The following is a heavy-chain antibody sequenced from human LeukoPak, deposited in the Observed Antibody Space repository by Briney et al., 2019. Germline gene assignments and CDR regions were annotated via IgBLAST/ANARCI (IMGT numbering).Heavy chain of an antibody. D-gene: IGHD6-19*01. CDR3: AKDISPGYSSGWYYFDY. Sequence: GGSLRLSCAASGFTFSSYWMHWVRQAPGKGLEWVSGISWNSGSIGYADSVKGRFTISRDNAKNSLYLQMNSLRAEDTALYYCAKDISPGYSSGWYYFDYWGQGTLVTVSS. V-gene: IGHV3-9*01. J-gene: IGHJ4*02. CDR1: GFTFSSYW. CDR2: ISWNSGSI.